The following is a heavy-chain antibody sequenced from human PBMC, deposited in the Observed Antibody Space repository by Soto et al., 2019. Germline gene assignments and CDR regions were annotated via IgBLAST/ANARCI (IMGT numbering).Heavy chain of an antibody. CDR3: ARARPGYCISTSCYARPFDY. CDR2: INAGNGNT. Sequence: ASVKVSCKASGYTFTSYAMHWVRQAPGQRLEWMGWINAGNGNTKYSQKFQGRVTITRDTSASTAYMELSSLRSEDTAVYYCARARPGYCISTSCYARPFDYWGQGTLVTSPQ. J-gene: IGHJ4*02. V-gene: IGHV1-3*01. D-gene: IGHD2-2*01. CDR1: GYTFTSYA.